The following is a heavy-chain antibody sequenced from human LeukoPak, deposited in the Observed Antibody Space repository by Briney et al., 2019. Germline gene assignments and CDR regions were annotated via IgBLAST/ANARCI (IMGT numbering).Heavy chain of an antibody. V-gene: IGHV6-1*01. J-gene: IGHJ4*02. CDR1: GDSVSSNSAA. Sequence: SQTLSLTCAISGDSVSSNSAAWNWIRQYPSRGLEWLGRTYYRSKWYNDYAVSVKNRITISPDTSKNQFSLQLNSVTPEDTAVYYCSRVTRSLFNSWGQGTLVTVSS. CDR3: SRVTRSLFNS. CDR2: TYYRSKWYN. D-gene: IGHD6-13*01.